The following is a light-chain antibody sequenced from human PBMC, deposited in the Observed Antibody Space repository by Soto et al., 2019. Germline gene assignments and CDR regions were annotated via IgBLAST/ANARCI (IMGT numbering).Light chain of an antibody. CDR1: SSDVGGYNF. CDR2: EVS. V-gene: IGLV2-14*01. Sequence: QSVLTQPASVSGSPGQSITISCTGTSSDVGGYNFVSWYQQHPGKAPKLMIYEVSNRPSGVSYRFSGSKSGNTASLTISGLQAEDEADYYCRSYTSSATLVFGGGTKLTVL. J-gene: IGLJ2*01. CDR3: RSYTSSATLV.